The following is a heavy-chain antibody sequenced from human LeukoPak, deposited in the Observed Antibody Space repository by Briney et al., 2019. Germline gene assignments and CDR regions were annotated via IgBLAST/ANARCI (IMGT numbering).Heavy chain of an antibody. J-gene: IGHJ4*02. Sequence: VSVKVSRKPSGYTFTGYYMHWVREAPGQGLEWMGCMNPNRGGTNYLQKFQGRVTVPRDTSISTAYMELSKLTSDDTAVYYGARGGVVGATDSIDYWGQGTLVTVSS. V-gene: IGHV1-2*02. CDR2: MNPNRGGT. CDR3: ARGGVVGATDSIDY. D-gene: IGHD1-26*01. CDR1: GYTFTGYY.